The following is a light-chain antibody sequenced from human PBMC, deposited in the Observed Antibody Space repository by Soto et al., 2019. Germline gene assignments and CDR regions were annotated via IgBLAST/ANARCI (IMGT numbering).Light chain of an antibody. CDR3: QQYGSSLWT. CDR2: AAS. V-gene: IGKV3-20*01. Sequence: VVLTQSVCTLSLSQGERATLSCRASQSVSSSYLAWYQQKPGQAPRLLIYAASSRATGIPDRFSGSGSGTDFTLTISRLEPEDFAVYYCQQYGSSLWTFGQGTK. J-gene: IGKJ1*01. CDR1: QSVSSSY.